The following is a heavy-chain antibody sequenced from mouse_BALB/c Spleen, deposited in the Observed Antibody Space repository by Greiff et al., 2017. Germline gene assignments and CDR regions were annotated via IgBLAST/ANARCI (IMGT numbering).Heavy chain of an antibody. CDR3: ARSGRYDWAYAMDY. CDR1: GYTFTSYW. Sequence: VQLQQSGAELAKPGASVKMSCKASGYTFTSYWMHWVKQRPGQGLEWIGYINPSTGYTEYNQKFKDKATLTADKSSSTAYMQLSSLTSEDSAVYYCARSGRYDWAYAMDYWGQGTSVTVSS. CDR2: INPSTGYT. V-gene: IGHV1-7*01. D-gene: IGHD2-14*01. J-gene: IGHJ4*01.